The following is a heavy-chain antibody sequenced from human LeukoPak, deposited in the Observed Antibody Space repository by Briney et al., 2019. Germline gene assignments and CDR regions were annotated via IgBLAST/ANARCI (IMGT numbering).Heavy chain of an antibody. CDR1: GFTFSTFA. CDR3: ARVYLERLTAGYFDH. Sequence: GGSLRLSCAASGFTFSTFAMSWVRQAPGKGLEWVAVISDDGRHNYYADSVKGRFTISRDNSKSTLYLQMNSLRDDDSAAYFCARVYLERLTAGYFDHWGQGTQVTVSP. D-gene: IGHD2-8*01. CDR2: ISDDGRHN. V-gene: IGHV3-30*04. J-gene: IGHJ4*02.